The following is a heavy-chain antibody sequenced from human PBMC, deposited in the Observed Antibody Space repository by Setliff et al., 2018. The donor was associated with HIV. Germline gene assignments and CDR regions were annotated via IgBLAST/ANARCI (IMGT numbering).Heavy chain of an antibody. D-gene: IGHD1-26*01. CDR2: IHPNTGST. CDR1: GYTFTGYY. J-gene: IGHJ3*01. V-gene: IGHV1-2*06. Sequence: GASVKVSCKASGYTFTGYYIHWVRQAPGQGLEWMGRIHPNTGSTNYLQEFQGRVTITRDTSMSTVYMALTGLTSDDTAVYYCAKQGYSDSLYAFDVWGQGTMVTVSS. CDR3: AKQGYSDSLYAFDV.